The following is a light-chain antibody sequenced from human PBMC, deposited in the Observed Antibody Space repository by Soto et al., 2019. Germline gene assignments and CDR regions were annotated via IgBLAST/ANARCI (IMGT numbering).Light chain of an antibody. J-gene: IGKJ5*01. CDR2: AAS. CDR3: QQYYSYPGGIT. V-gene: IGKV1-8*01. CDR1: QGIISY. Sequence: AIRMTQSPSSLSASTGDRVTITSRPSQGIISYLAWYQQKPGKAPTLLIYAASPLQSGVPSRFSGSGSGTDFTLTISCLQSEDFASYYCQQYYSYPGGITFGQGTRLEIK.